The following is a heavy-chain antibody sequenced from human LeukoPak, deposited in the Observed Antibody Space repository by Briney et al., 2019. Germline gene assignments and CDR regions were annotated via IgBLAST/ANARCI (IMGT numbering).Heavy chain of an antibody. V-gene: IGHV4-34*01. J-gene: IGHJ6*02. CDR2: INHSGST. D-gene: IGHD2-2*02. Sequence: SETLSLTCAVYGGSFSGYYWSWIRQPPGKGLEWIGEINHSGSTNYNPSLKSRVTISVDTSKNQFSLKLSSVTAADTAVYYCARGGEDCSSTSCYIYYYYYGMDVWGQGTTVTVSS. CDR1: GGSFSGYY. CDR3: ARGGEDCSSTSCYIYYYYYGMDV.